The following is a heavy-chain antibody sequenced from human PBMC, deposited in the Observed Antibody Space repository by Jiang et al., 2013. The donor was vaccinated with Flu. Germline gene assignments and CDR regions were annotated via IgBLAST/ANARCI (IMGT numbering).Heavy chain of an antibody. J-gene: IGHJ4*02. CDR2: VYPDKSAT. D-gene: IGHD1-1*01. Sequence: GAEVKKPGESLRISCQGSGYSFSIYWIAWVRQMPGKGLEWMGIVYPDKSATRYSPSFEGQVTISADKSLSTAYLQWSSLKASDTGIYYCARRPFHGTPDYWGQGTLVTVSS. V-gene: IGHV5-51*01. CDR1: GYSFSIYW. CDR3: ARRPFHGTPDY.